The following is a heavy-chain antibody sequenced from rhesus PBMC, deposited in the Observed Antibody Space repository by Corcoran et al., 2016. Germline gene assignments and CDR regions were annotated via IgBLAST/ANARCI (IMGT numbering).Heavy chain of an antibody. Sequence: QVLLQESGPGLVKPSETLSLTCAVSGGSISSDNWWSWIRQPPGKGREWIGNIGGSSDSTYYNPSLKSRVTISKDTSKNQFSLKLSSVTAADTAVYYCARQYCSRGVCYAAEYFEFWGQGALVTVSS. CDR1: GGSISSDNW. CDR2: IGGSSDST. J-gene: IGHJ1*01. CDR3: ARQYCSRGVCYAAEYFEF. V-gene: IGHV4-65*02. D-gene: IGHD2-39*01.